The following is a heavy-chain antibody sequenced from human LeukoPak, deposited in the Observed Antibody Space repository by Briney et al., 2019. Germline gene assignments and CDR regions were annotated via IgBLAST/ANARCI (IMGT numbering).Heavy chain of an antibody. J-gene: IGHJ4*02. CDR1: GFTFSSYS. V-gene: IGHV3-21*01. Sequence: PGGSLRLSCAASGFTFSSYSMNWVRQAPGKGLEWVSSISSSSSYIYYADSVKGRFTISRDNAKNSLYLQMNSLRAEDTAVYYCAREDCSGGSCPIAYWGQGTLVTVSS. CDR2: ISSSSSYI. CDR3: AREDCSGGSCPIAY. D-gene: IGHD2-15*01.